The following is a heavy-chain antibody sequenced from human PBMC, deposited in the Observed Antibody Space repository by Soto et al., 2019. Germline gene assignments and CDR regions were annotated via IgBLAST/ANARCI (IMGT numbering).Heavy chain of an antibody. Sequence: SETLSLTCTVSGGSISSYYWSWIRQPPGKGLEWIGEIYHSGSTTYNPSLKSRVTISVDKSKNQFSLKVRSVTAADTALYYCARLRGYFFISGCNGDYAMDFWGRGTTVTVFS. D-gene: IGHD5-12*01. V-gene: IGHV4-59*08. CDR3: ARLRGYFFISGCNGDYAMDF. J-gene: IGHJ6*02. CDR2: IYHSGST. CDR1: GGSISSYY.